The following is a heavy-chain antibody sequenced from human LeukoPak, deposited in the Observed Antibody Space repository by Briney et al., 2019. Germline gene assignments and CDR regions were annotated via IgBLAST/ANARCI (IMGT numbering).Heavy chain of an antibody. J-gene: IGHJ4*02. CDR3: ASSGYSSSWSLFDY. CDR2: IYYSGST. V-gene: IGHV4-39*01. Sequence: SETLSLTCTVSGDFISSSSYYWGWIRQPPGKGLEWIGSIYYSGSTYYNPSLKSRVTISVDTSKNQFSLKLTSVTAADTAVYYCASSGYSSSWSLFDYRGQGTLVTVSS. CDR1: GDFISSSSYY. D-gene: IGHD6-13*01.